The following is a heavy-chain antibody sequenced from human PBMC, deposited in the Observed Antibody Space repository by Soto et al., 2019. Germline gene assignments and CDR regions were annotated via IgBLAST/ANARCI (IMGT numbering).Heavy chain of an antibody. Sequence: SETLSLTCAVSGGSISSGGYSWSWIRQPPGKGLEWIGYIYHSGSTYYNPSLKSRVTISVDTSKNQFSLKLSSVTAADTAVYYCARHDLAAAGYYYGMDVWGQGTTVTVSS. J-gene: IGHJ6*02. CDR3: ARHDLAAAGYYYGMDV. D-gene: IGHD6-13*01. V-gene: IGHV4-30-2*03. CDR1: GGSISSGGYS. CDR2: IYHSGST.